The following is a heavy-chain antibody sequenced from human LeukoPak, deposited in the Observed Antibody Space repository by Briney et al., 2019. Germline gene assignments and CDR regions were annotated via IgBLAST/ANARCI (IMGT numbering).Heavy chain of an antibody. V-gene: IGHV3-21*01. Sequence: GGSLRLSCAASGLTFSDFAMNWVRQAPGKGLEWVSSISTSSSYIYYADSVKGRFTISRDNAKNSLYLQMNSLRAEDTAVYYCATGGYSSSYGMDVWGQGTTVTVSS. CDR1: GLTFSDFA. CDR3: ATGGYSSSYGMDV. D-gene: IGHD6-6*01. CDR2: ISTSSSYI. J-gene: IGHJ6*02.